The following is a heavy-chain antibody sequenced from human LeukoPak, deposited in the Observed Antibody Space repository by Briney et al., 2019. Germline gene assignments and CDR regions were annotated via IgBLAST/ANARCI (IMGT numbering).Heavy chain of an antibody. D-gene: IGHD2-21*01. J-gene: IGHJ4*02. CDR1: GYTFTTYY. CDR2: INPSGGRT. Sequence: ASVKVSCKASGYTFTTYYIHWVRQAPGQGLEWMGIINPSGGRTSYAQKFQGRVTMTRDTSTSTVYMELSSLRSEDAAVYYCAKAPVTTCSGAYCYPFDYWGQGTLVTVSS. V-gene: IGHV1-46*01. CDR3: AKAPVTTCSGAYCYPFDY.